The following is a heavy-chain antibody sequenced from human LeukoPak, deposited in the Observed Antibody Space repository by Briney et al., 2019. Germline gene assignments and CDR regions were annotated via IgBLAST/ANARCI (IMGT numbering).Heavy chain of an antibody. J-gene: IGHJ5*02. CDR2: IYSGGST. V-gene: IGHV3-66*01. Sequence: GGSLRLSCAASGITVSSNYMSWVRQAPGKGLEWVSVIYSGGSTYYADSVKGRFTISRDNSKNTLYLRMNSLRAEDTAVYYCARGSRDGYGMFDPWGQGTLVTVSS. D-gene: IGHD5-24*01. CDR1: GITVSSNY. CDR3: ARGSRDGYGMFDP.